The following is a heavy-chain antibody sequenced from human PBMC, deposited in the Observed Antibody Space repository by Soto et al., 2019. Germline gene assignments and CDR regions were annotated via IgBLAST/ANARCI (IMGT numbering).Heavy chain of an antibody. V-gene: IGHV6-1*01. Sequence: PSQTLSLTCAISGDSVSSNSAAWNWIRQSPSRGLEWLGRTYYRSKWYNDYAVSVKSRITINPDTSKNQFSLQLNSVTPEGTAVYYCARGALYRSSNWFDPWGQGTLVTVSS. J-gene: IGHJ5*02. D-gene: IGHD6-6*01. CDR2: TYYRSKWYN. CDR3: ARGALYRSSNWFDP. CDR1: GDSVSSNSAA.